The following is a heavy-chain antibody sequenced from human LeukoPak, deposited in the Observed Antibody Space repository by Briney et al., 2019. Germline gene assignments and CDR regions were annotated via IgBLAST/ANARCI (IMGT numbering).Heavy chain of an antibody. V-gene: IGHV3-30*03. Sequence: PGRSLRLSCAASGFTFSSYGMHWVRQAPGKGLEWVAVISYDGSNKYYADSVKGRFTISRDNSKNTIYLQMNSLRTEDTAVYYCASFLGGMMTRGVWGQGTMVTVSS. CDR2: ISYDGSNK. D-gene: IGHD3-16*01. CDR3: ASFLGGMMTRGV. J-gene: IGHJ3*01. CDR1: GFTFSSYG.